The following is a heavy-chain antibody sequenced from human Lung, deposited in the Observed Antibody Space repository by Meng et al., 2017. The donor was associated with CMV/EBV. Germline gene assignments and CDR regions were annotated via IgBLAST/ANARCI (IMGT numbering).Heavy chain of an antibody. D-gene: IGHD4-11*01. CDR2: FDPRGDST. Sequence: SSKPSGYQFKFSSMHWVGQDPGEWPEWMGIFDPRGDSTSYAWKFQGRLTLTEDRSTTTMYMELRSLRSEDTAVYYCARDNSHWSKDFWGQGTLVTVSS. V-gene: IGHV1-46*02. CDR1: GYQFKFSS. CDR3: ARDNSHWSKDF. J-gene: IGHJ4*02.